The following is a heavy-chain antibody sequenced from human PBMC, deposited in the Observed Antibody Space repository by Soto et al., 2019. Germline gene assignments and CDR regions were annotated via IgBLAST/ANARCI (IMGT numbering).Heavy chain of an antibody. CDR1: GGSISSSSYY. CDR3: ARQLRAAAGPALNWFDP. J-gene: IGHJ5*02. Sequence: SETLSLTCTVSGGSISSSSYYWGWIRQPPGKGLEWIGSIYYSGSTYYNPSLKSRVTISVDTSKNQFSLKLSSVTAADTAVYYCARQLRAAAGPALNWFDPWGQGTLVTVSS. D-gene: IGHD6-13*01. CDR2: IYYSGST. V-gene: IGHV4-39*01.